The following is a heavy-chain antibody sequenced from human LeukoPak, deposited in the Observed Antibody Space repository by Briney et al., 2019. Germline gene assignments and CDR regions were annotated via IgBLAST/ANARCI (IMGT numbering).Heavy chain of an antibody. V-gene: IGHV3-21*04. J-gene: IGHJ3*02. Sequence: TGGSLRLSCAASGFTFSSYSMNWVRQAPGKGLEWVSSISSSSSYIYYADSVKGRFTISRDNAKNSLYLQMNSLRAEDTAVYYCAKAGGSDANHDAFDIWGQGTMVTVSS. CDR2: ISSSSSYI. CDR3: AKAGGSDANHDAFDI. CDR1: GFTFSSYS. D-gene: IGHD6-25*01.